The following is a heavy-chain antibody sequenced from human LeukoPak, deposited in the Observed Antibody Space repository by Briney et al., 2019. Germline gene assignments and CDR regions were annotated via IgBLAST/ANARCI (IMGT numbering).Heavy chain of an antibody. CDR2: IYHSGST. J-gene: IGHJ3*01. D-gene: IGHD3-22*01. Sequence: SETLSLTCTVSGYSISSGYYWGWIRQPPGKGLEWIGSIYHSGSTYYNPSLKSRVTISVDTSKNQFSLKMSSVTAADTAVYYCARDGNYYDRSGYYFSAFDLWGQGTMVTVSS. CDR1: GYSISSGYY. CDR3: ARDGNYYDRSGYYFSAFDL. V-gene: IGHV4-38-2*02.